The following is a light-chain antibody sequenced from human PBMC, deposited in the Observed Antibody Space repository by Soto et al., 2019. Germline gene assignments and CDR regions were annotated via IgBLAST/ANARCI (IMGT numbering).Light chain of an antibody. Sequence: DVQMTQSPSSLSASVGDRVTITCQASQDIGNSLNWYQQKPGEPPKLLIYGATPSEAGVTLRFSGSRYGTHFTFNIGTMEPEDIATYSCQQYDELPSITLGQGTRLE. CDR1: QDIGNS. J-gene: IGKJ5*01. V-gene: IGKV1-33*01. CDR3: QQYDELPSIT. CDR2: GAT.